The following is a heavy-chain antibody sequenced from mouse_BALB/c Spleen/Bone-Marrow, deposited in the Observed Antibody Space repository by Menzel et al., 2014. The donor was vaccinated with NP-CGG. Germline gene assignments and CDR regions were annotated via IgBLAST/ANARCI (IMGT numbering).Heavy chain of an antibody. D-gene: IGHD2-3*01. Sequence: VKLMESGTDLVRPGTSVKVSCKASGYAFTNYLIERIKQRPGQGLEWIGVINPGSGGINYNERFKGKATLTADKSSSTAYMQLSSLTSDDSAVYFCARSIYDGYSEAMDYWGQGTSVTVSS. CDR3: ARSIYDGYSEAMDY. J-gene: IGHJ4*01. V-gene: IGHV1-54*03. CDR2: INPGSGGI. CDR1: GYAFTNYL.